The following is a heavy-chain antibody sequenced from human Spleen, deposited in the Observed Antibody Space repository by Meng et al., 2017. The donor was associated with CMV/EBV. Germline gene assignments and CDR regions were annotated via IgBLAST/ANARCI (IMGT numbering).Heavy chain of an antibody. J-gene: IGHJ4*02. Sequence: VSGGSISSSNWWSGVRQPPGKGMEWIGEIYHSGSTNYNPSLKSRVTISVDKSKNQFSLKLSSVTAADTAVYYCARVPPEYGDYGFDYWGQGTLVTVSS. V-gene: IGHV4-4*02. CDR1: GGSISSSNW. D-gene: IGHD4-17*01. CDR2: IYHSGST. CDR3: ARVPPEYGDYGFDY.